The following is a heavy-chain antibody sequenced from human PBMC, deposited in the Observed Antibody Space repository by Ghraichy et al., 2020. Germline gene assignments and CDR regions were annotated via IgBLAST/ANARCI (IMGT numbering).Heavy chain of an antibody. Sequence: SETLSLTCSLSGDSISDTSTYWAWVRQPPGKRLEWIGSIYFRGTPYLNPSFEGRVTMSVETSKNQFSLTLSSVAAADTAVYHCVRHRLTRLNAAVVNPSYFDSWGQGIRVTVS. CDR1: GDSISDTSTY. CDR3: VRHRLTRLNAAVVNPSYFDS. V-gene: IGHV4-39*01. CDR2: IYFRGTP. D-gene: IGHD3-16*02. J-gene: IGHJ4*02.